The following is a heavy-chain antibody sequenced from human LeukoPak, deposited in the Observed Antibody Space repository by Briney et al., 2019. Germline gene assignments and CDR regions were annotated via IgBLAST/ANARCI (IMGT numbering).Heavy chain of an antibody. CDR2: IYNDGTT. J-gene: IGHJ6*03. D-gene: IGHD2-21*01. V-gene: IGHV3-53*01. CDR1: GFSVSSNY. CDR3: AREICGGGCNPPSYMDV. Sequence: PGGSLRLSCAASGFSVSSNYMSWVRQAPGKGLQWVSVIYNDGTTYYADSVKGRFTISRDNSKNMLYLQMNSLRAEDTAVYYCAREICGGGCNPPSYMDVWGNGTTVTVSS.